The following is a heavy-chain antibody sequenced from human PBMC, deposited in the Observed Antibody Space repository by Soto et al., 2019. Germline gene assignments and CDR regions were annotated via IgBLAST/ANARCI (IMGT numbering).Heavy chain of an antibody. D-gene: IGHD4-17*01. V-gene: IGHV4-31*03. Sequence: QVQLQESGPGLVKPSQTLSLNCTVSGGSINSGDYYWSWIRQHPGKGLEWIGYIYYSVSTYYNPSLKRRVTISVDTSKNQFSLKLSSVTAADTDVYYCGRGHYGDYRHGFDYWGQVPLVTVSS. CDR3: GRGHYGDYRHGFDY. CDR1: GGSINSGDYY. CDR2: IYYSVST. J-gene: IGHJ4*02.